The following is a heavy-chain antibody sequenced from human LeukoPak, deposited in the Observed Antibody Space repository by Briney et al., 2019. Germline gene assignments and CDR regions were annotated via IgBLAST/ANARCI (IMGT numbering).Heavy chain of an antibody. D-gene: IGHD6-19*01. CDR2: ISPYNGNT. V-gene: IGHV1-18*01. J-gene: IGHJ4*02. Sequence: GASVKVSCKASGYTFTTYGLSWVRQAPGQGLEWMGWISPYNGNTNYAQKFQGGVTMTIDTSTSTAYMDLTSLRADDTAFYYCARDRGIAVAGEWDYWGQGTLVTVSS. CDR1: GYTFTTYG. CDR3: ARDRGIAVAGEWDY.